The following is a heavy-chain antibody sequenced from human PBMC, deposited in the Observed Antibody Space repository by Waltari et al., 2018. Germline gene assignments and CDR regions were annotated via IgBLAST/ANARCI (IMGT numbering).Heavy chain of an antibody. CDR1: GGTFSHYA. D-gene: IGHD6-13*01. CDR3: ARPDSSSWDPYDY. J-gene: IGHJ4*02. Sequence: QVQLVQSGAEVKKPGSSVKVSCKASGGTFSHYALSWVGKAPGQGLEWMGGIIPIFGTANYAQKFQGRVTITTDESTSTAYMELSSLRSEDTAVYYCARPDSSSWDPYDYWGQGTLVTVSS. V-gene: IGHV1-69*05. CDR2: IIPIFGTA.